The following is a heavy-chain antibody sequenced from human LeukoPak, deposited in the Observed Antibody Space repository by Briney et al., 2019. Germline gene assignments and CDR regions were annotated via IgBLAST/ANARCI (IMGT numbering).Heavy chain of an antibody. D-gene: IGHD1-1*01. V-gene: IGHV3-23*01. CDR1: GFTVSSNY. Sequence: GGSLRLSCAASGFTVSSNYMSWVRQAPGKGLEWVSGISGSGGSTYYADSVKGRFTISRDNSKNTLYLQMNSLRAEDTAVYYCAKVVSSGTTLDYWGQGTLVTVSS. CDR3: AKVVSSGTTLDY. CDR2: ISGSGGST. J-gene: IGHJ4*02.